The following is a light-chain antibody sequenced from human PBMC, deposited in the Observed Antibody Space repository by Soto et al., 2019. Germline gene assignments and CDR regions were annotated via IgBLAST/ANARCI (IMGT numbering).Light chain of an antibody. CDR3: QQSYTTTLT. J-gene: IGKJ5*01. V-gene: IGKV1-39*01. CDR2: AAS. Sequence: DIQMTQSPSSLSASVGESVVMTCRPRQSIRFYLNWYQKKRGQAPNVXIYAASSLQSGVPSRFSASGSGTDFTRTISNLQPEDFATDYCQQSYTTTLTFGQGTRLEIK. CDR1: QSIRFY.